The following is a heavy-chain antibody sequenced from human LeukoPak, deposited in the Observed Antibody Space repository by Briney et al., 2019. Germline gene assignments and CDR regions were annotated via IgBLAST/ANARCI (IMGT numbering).Heavy chain of an antibody. V-gene: IGHV4-39*07. D-gene: IGHD6-13*01. CDR2: INHSGST. CDR3: ARGSRYSSSWFHY. CDR1: GGSISSGGYY. J-gene: IGHJ4*02. Sequence: SETLSLTCTVSGGSISSGGYYWSWIRQHPGKGLEWIGEINHSGSTNYNPSLKSRVTISVDMSKNQFSLKLSSVTAADTAVYYCARGSRYSSSWFHYWGQGTLVTVSS.